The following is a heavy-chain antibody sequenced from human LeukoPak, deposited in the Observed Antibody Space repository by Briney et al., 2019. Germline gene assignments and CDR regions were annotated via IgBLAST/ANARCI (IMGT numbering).Heavy chain of an antibody. D-gene: IGHD2-15*01. V-gene: IGHV4-59*08. CDR3: ASLGYCSGGSCYSALEY. Sequence: SETLSLTCTVSGGSISSYYWSWIRQPPGKGLEWIGYIYYSGSTNHNPSLKSRVTISVDTSKNQFSLKLSSVTAADTAVYYCASLGYCSGGSCYSALEYWGQGTLVTVSS. CDR1: GGSISSYY. CDR2: IYYSGST. J-gene: IGHJ4*02.